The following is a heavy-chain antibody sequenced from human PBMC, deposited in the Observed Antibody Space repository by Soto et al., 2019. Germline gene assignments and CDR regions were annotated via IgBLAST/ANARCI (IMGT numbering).Heavy chain of an antibody. D-gene: IGHD1-26*01. CDR1: GYTFTGYY. V-gene: IGHV1-2*02. CDR2: INPNSGGT. J-gene: IGHJ4*02. Sequence: ASVKVSCKASGYTFTGYYMQWVRQAPGQGLEWMGWINPNSGGTNYAQKFQGRVTMTRDTSISTAYMELCRLRSDDTAVYYCARSDSGSYYPFDYWGQGTLVTVSS. CDR3: ARSDSGSYYPFDY.